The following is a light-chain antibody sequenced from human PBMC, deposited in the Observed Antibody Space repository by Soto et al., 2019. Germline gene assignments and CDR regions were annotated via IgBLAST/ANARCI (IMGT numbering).Light chain of an antibody. CDR3: QQYGSSLS. J-gene: IGKJ4*01. Sequence: VLTQCPDTLSLSPGEGATLSCSASQSITSRKIAWYQPKPGKAPSIVIHTISTRGADIPDRFSGSGSGTYFTLTISRLEPEDFAVYYCQQYGSSLSFGGRTKVDIK. CDR2: TIS. V-gene: IGKV3-20*01. CDR1: QSITSRK.